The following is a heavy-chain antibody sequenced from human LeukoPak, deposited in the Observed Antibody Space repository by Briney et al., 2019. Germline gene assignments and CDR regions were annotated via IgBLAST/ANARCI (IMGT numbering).Heavy chain of an antibody. CDR2: IYYTGTTNSGNT. CDR1: GASINSNY. V-gene: IGHV4-59*01. D-gene: IGHD3-3*02. Sequence: SETLSLTCNVSGASINSNYWSWIRQPPGKGLEWIGYIYYTGTTNSGNTNYNPSLKSRVTMSIDTYKNQFSLKVTSLTAADTAVYYCARDFSHGQAPCNWFDAWGQGTLVTVSS. CDR3: ARDFSHGQAPCNWFDA. J-gene: IGHJ5*02.